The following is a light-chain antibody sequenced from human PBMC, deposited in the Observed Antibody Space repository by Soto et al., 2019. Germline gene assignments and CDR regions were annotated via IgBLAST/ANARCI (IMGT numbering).Light chain of an antibody. CDR3: QHSYSTPRT. Sequence: DIQMTQSPSSLSASVGDRVTITCQASQSISSYLNWYQQKPGKAPKLLIYAASSLQSGVPSRFSGSGSGTDFTLTISSLQPEDFATYYCQHSYSTPRTFGQGTKVDIK. J-gene: IGKJ1*01. CDR2: AAS. V-gene: IGKV1-39*01. CDR1: QSISSY.